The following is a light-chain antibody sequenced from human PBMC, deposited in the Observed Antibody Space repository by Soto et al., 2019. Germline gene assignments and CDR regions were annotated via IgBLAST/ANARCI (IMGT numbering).Light chain of an antibody. V-gene: IGKV1-39*01. J-gene: IGKJ1*01. CDR1: QSISNY. Sequence: DIQMTQSPSSLSASVGDRVTITCRASQSISNYLNWYQQKPGKAPKLLIYAASSMQSGVPSRFNGSGSETAVTLTISSLQPDDSATYYCQQSFSPLCTFGQGTKVEV. CDR3: QQSFSPLCT. CDR2: AAS.